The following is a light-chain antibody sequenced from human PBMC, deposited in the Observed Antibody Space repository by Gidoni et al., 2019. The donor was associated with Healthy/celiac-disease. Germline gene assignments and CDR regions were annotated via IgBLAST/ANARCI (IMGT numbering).Light chain of an antibody. CDR2: DAS. J-gene: IGKJ4*01. CDR1: QDISNY. Sequence: DIQMNQSPSSLSASVGDRVTITCQASQDISNYFNWYQQKPGKAPKLLIYDASNLETWVPSRFIGSGSGTAFTFTISSLHPDDIATYYCQQYDNLPSLTFGGGTKVEIQ. CDR3: QQYDNLPSLT. V-gene: IGKV1-33*01.